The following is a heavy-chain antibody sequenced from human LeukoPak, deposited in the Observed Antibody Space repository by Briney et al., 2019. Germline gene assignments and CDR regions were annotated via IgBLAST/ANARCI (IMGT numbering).Heavy chain of an antibody. CDR3: AKGDYPDFHIFDY. V-gene: IGHV3-23*01. CDR1: GFTLSSYA. CDR2: ISGSGGST. J-gene: IGHJ4*02. Sequence: PGGSLRLSCAASGFTLSSYAMSWVRQAPGKGLEWVSAISGSGGSTYYADSVKGRFTISRDNSKNTLYLQMNSLRAEDTAVYYCAKGDYPDFHIFDYWGQGTLVTVSS. D-gene: IGHD4-17*01.